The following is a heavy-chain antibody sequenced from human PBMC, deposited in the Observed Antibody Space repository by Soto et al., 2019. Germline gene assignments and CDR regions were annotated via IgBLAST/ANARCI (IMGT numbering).Heavy chain of an antibody. J-gene: IGHJ4*02. V-gene: IGHV3-30*18. D-gene: IGHD3-22*01. Sequence: GGSLRLSCAASGFTFSSYGMHWVRQAPGKGLEWVAVISYDGSNKNYADSVKGRFTISRDDAKNTLYLQMNSLRAEDTAVYYCAKSPGMYYYDSSGYYHYDYWGQGTLVTVSS. CDR3: AKSPGMYYYDSSGYYHYDY. CDR2: ISYDGSNK. CDR1: GFTFSSYG.